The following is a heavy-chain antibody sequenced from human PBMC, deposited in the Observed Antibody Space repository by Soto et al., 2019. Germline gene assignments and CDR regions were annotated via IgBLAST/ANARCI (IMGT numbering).Heavy chain of an antibody. CDR2: FIPILDKT. CDR1: GGTFSDYT. V-gene: IGHV1-69*08. Sequence: QIQLVQSGAEVRKPGSSVKVSCTFSGGTFSDYTINWVRQAPGHGLEWLGRFIPILDKTHYAQRFEGRVTMAADTSPDTSPNTVTLELNSLTSDYTAIYYCATDHSMRYGDYLFDHWGQGALVTVS. D-gene: IGHD4-17*01. J-gene: IGHJ4*02. CDR3: ATDHSMRYGDYLFDH.